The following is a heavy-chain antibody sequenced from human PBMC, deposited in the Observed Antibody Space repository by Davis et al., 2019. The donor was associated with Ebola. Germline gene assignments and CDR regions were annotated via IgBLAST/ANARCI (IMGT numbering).Heavy chain of an antibody. CDR3: ARMGYSSSSMGYYGMDV. V-gene: IGHV1-18*01. CDR2: ISAYNGNT. Sequence: ASVKVSCKASGYTFTSYGISWVRQAPGQGLEWMGWISAYNGNTNYAQKLQGRVTMTTDTSTSTAYMELRSLRSDDTAVYYCARMGYSSSSMGYYGMDVWGQGTTVTVSS. CDR1: GYTFTSYG. J-gene: IGHJ6*02. D-gene: IGHD6-6*01.